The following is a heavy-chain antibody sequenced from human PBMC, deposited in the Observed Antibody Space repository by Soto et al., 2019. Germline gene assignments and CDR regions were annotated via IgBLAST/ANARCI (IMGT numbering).Heavy chain of an antibody. D-gene: IGHD6-13*01. CDR2: ISSSSSTI. CDR3: ARHPERIAEIGWFDP. J-gene: IGHJ5*02. Sequence: EVQLVESGGGLVQPGGSLRLSCAASGFTFSSYSMNWVRQAPGKGLEWVSYISSSSSTIYYADSVKGRFTISRDNAKNSLYLQMNSLRAEDTAVYYCARHPERIAEIGWFDPWGQGTLVTLS. V-gene: IGHV3-48*01. CDR1: GFTFSSYS.